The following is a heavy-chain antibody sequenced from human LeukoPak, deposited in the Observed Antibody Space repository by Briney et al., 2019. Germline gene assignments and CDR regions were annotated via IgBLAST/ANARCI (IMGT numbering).Heavy chain of an antibody. CDR3: ARSRYCSGGRCFSDY. V-gene: IGHV4-34*01. J-gene: IGHJ4*02. Sequence: SETLSLTCAVYGGSFSGDFWSWIRQSPGKGLEWIGEINHGGSTTYNPSLQSRVTMSVDTSKNQFSLKLSSVTAADTAVYYCARSRYCSGGRCFSDYWGQGTLVTVS. CDR2: INHGGST. D-gene: IGHD2-15*01. CDR1: GGSFSGDF.